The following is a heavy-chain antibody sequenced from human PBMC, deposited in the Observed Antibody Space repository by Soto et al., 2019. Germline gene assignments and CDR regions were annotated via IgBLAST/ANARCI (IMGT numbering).Heavy chain of an antibody. D-gene: IGHD3-10*01. CDR2: MGTAGDT. Sequence: EVQLVESGGGLVQPGGSLRLSCAASGFTFSSYDMHWVRQVAGERLEWVAAMGTAGDTYYPVSVKGRFTISRENAKNSLYLQMNSLRVEDTAVYYCARAAYYGSGRCDLWGRGTLVTVSS. CDR3: ARAAYYGSGRCDL. J-gene: IGHJ2*01. CDR1: GFTFSSYD. V-gene: IGHV3-13*04.